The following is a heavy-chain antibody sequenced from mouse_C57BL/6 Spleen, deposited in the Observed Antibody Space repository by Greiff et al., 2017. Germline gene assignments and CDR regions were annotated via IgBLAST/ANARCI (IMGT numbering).Heavy chain of an antibody. Sequence: QVQLKQPGAELVRPGTSVTLSCKASGYTFTSSWMHWVKQRPGQGLEWIGVIDPSDSYTNYNQKFKGKATLTVDTSSSTAYMQLSSLTSEDSAVYYCARNLLSYAMDYWGQGTSVTVSS. CDR2: IDPSDSYT. V-gene: IGHV1-59*01. D-gene: IGHD2-10*01. J-gene: IGHJ4*01. CDR3: ARNLLSYAMDY. CDR1: GYTFTSSW.